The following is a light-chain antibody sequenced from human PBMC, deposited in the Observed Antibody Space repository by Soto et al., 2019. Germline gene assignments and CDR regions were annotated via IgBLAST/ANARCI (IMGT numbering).Light chain of an antibody. CDR1: SSDVGGYNY. V-gene: IGLV2-14*01. CDR2: DVS. J-gene: IGLJ1*01. Sequence: QSVLTQPASVSGSPGQSITFSCTGTSSDVGGYNYVSWYQQHPGKAPKFMIYDVSNRPSGVSNRFSGFKSGNTASLTISGLQAEDEADYYCSSYTTSNTRQIVFGTGTKVTVL. CDR3: SSYTTSNTRQIV.